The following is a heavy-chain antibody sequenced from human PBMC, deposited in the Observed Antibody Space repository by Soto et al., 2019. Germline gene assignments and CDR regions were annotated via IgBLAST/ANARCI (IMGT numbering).Heavy chain of an antibody. D-gene: IGHD3-22*01. CDR3: ARGIHYYESHGYGPGAY. CDR2: IWYDGSRK. V-gene: IGHV3-33*01. J-gene: IGHJ4*02. CDR1: GFTFSSYA. Sequence: QVQLVESGGGVVQPGGSLRLSCAASGFTFSSYAMHWVRQAPGKGLEWMAVIWYDGSRKHYADSLKGRFTISRDKPKNTLYLEMNSLRVEDTAVYYCARGIHYYESHGYGPGAYWGQGTLVSVSS.